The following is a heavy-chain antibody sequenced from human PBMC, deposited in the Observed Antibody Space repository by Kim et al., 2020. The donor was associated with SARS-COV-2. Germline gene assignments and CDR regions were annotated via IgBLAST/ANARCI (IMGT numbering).Heavy chain of an antibody. CDR3: TRDLSTGMPRGFDS. CDR1: GFIFRTYS. CDR2: ISSGSDYI. D-gene: IGHD5-18*01. Sequence: GGSLRLSCAASGFIFRTYSINWVRQAPGKGLEWVSTISSGSDYIYYADSVKGRFTISRDNARNSVYLQMSSLRAEDTAVYYCTRDLSTGMPRGFDSWGQG. J-gene: IGHJ5*02. V-gene: IGHV3-21*01.